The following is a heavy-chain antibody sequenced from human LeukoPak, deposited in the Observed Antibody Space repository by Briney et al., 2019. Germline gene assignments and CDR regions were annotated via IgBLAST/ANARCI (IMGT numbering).Heavy chain of an antibody. CDR2: IIPIFGTA. CDR1: GYTFTGYY. CDR3: ARDLMAGYSGNWFDP. D-gene: IGHD5-12*01. Sequence: ASVKVSCKASGYTFTGYYMDWVRQAPGQGLEWMGGIIPIFGTANYAQKFQGRVTITADESTSTAYMELSSLRSEDTAVYYCARDLMAGYSGNWFDPWGQGTLVTVSS. J-gene: IGHJ5*02. V-gene: IGHV1-69*13.